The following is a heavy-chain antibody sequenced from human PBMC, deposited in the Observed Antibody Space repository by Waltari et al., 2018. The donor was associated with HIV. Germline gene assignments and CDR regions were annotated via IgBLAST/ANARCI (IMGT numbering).Heavy chain of an antibody. Sequence: QITLKASGPTLVKPTQTLTLTCTFSGFSLSTTGVGVGWIRQPPGKSLEWLAVIYWKDGRRYSPSLRNRLIITKDTSKNQVVLTMTDMDPVDTATYFGAHIHGYYYNAEVGAFDTWGQGTMVTVSS. CDR1: GFSLSTTGVG. J-gene: IGHJ3*02. CDR2: IYWKDGR. CDR3: AHIHGYYYNAEVGAFDT. D-gene: IGHD1-26*01. V-gene: IGHV2-5*01.